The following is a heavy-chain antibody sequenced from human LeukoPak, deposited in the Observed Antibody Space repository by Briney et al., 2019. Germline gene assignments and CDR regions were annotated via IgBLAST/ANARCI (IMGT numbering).Heavy chain of an antibody. CDR2: IYYSGST. J-gene: IGHJ4*02. Sequence: NPSETLSLTCTVSGGSISSGGYYWSWIRQHPGKGLEWIGYIYYSGSTYYNPSLKSRVTISVDTSKNQFSLKLSSVTAADTAVYYCARRAQRDGYSFDYWGQGTLVTVSS. V-gene: IGHV4-31*03. CDR1: GGSISSGGYY. D-gene: IGHD5-24*01. CDR3: ARRAQRDGYSFDY.